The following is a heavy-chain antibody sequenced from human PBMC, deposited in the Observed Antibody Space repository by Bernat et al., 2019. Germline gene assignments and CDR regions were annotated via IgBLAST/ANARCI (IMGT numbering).Heavy chain of an antibody. CDR2: ISTYNGNT. J-gene: IGHJ5*01. D-gene: IGHD1-26*01. CDR1: GYTFTSYG. Sequence: QVQLVQSGAEVKKPGASVKVSCKASGYTFTSYGITWVRQAPGQGLEWMGWISTYNGNTNYAQNLQGRVSMTTDPSTSTAYMELRSLRSVDTAIYYCARILGGSSYNFFDSWGQGTLVPVSS. V-gene: IGHV1-18*01. CDR3: ARILGGSSYNFFDS.